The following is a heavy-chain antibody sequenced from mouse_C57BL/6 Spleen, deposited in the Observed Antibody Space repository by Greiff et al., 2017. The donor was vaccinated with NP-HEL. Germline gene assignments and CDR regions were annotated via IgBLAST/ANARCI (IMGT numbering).Heavy chain of an antibody. CDR3: ARSRHYDVGYYAMDY. CDR2: IYPRSGNT. Sequence: VQRVESGAELARPGASVKLSCKASGYTFTSYGISWVKQRTGQGLEWIGEIYPRSGNTYYNEKFKGKATLTADKSSSTAYMELRSLTSEDSAVYFCARSRHYDVGYYAMDYWGQGTSVTVSS. J-gene: IGHJ4*01. CDR1: GYTFTSYG. D-gene: IGHD2-4*01. V-gene: IGHV1-81*01.